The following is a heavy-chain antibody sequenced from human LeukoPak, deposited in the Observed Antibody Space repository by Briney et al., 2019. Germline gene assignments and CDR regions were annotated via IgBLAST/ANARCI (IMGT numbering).Heavy chain of an antibody. CDR1: GGSISSYY. Sequence: PSETLSLTCTVSGGSISSYYWSWIRQPPGKGLEWIGYIYTSGSTNYNPPLKSRVTISVDTSKNQFSLKLSSVTAADTAVYYCARHALLRNWFDPWGQGTLVTVSS. CDR3: ARHALLRNWFDP. V-gene: IGHV4-4*09. CDR2: IYTSGST. J-gene: IGHJ5*02. D-gene: IGHD2-15*01.